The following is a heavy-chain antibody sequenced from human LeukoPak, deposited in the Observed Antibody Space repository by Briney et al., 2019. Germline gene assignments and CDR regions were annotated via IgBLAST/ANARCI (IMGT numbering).Heavy chain of an antibody. J-gene: IGHJ4*02. D-gene: IGHD6-13*01. V-gene: IGHV3-48*03. CDR1: GFTFSLYE. CDR3: ARDMAAAGDY. Sequence: GGSLRLSCAASGFTFSLYEMTWVRQAPGKGLEWGSYITRSGSTTYYADSVEGRFTISRDNAKNSLYLQMNSLTTEDTAVYYCARDMAAAGDYWGQGTLVTVSS. CDR2: ITRSGSTT.